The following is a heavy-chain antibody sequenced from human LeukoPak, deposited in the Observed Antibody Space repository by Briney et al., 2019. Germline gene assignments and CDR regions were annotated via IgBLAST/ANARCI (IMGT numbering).Heavy chain of an antibody. CDR1: GYSISSGYY. CDR3: ARASGSPKPFDY. V-gene: IGHV4-38-2*02. CDR2: IHHSGST. J-gene: IGHJ4*02. Sequence: KPSETLSLTCTVSGYSISSGYYWGWIRQPPGKGLEWIGSIHHSGSTYYTPSLKSRVTISLVTSKNQFSLKLSSVTASDTAVYYCARASGSPKPFDYWGQGTLVTVSS. D-gene: IGHD3-10*01.